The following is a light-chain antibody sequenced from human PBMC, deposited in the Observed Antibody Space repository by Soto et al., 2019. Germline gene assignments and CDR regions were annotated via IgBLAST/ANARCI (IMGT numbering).Light chain of an antibody. CDR2: VVS. J-gene: IGLJ1*01. CDR3: SSFTDTSTDV. V-gene: IGLV2-14*02. Sequence: QSVLSQPASVSASPGQAITISCAGTSSDIGSYDIICWHQSQAGKAQKLLVYVVSGRPSGVSGVCDRFSGSKSGNTASLTISGLQAEDEADYFCSSFTDTSTDVCGAGTKGTVL. CDR1: SSDIGSYDI.